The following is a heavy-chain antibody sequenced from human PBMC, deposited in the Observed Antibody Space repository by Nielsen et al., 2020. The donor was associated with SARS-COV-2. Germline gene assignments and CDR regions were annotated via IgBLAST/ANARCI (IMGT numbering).Heavy chain of an antibody. Sequence: GESLKISCAASGFTFSSYGMHWVRQAPGKGLEWVAVIWYDGSNKYYADSVKGRFTISRDNSKNTLYLQMNSLRAEDTAVYYCAKDGYSSSWYLGGAVGSCSGGSCYFDYWGQGTLVTVSS. J-gene: IGHJ4*02. CDR3: AKDGYSSSWYLGGAVGSCSGGSCYFDY. D-gene: IGHD6-13*01. V-gene: IGHV3-33*06. CDR1: GFTFSSYG. CDR2: IWYDGSNK.